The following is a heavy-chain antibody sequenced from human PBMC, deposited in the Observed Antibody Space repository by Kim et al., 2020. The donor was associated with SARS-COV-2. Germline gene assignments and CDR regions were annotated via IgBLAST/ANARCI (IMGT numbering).Heavy chain of an antibody. D-gene: IGHD3-10*01. CDR2: INPSGGST. V-gene: IGHV1-46*01. CDR3: ARAFGAAHSRIFYYGMDV. J-gene: IGHJ6*02. Sequence: ASVKVSCKASGYTFTSYYMHWVRQAPGQGLEWMGIINPSGGSTSYAQKFQGRVTMTRDTSTSTVYMELSSLRSEDTAVYYCARAFGAAHSRIFYYGMDVWGQGTTVTVS. CDR1: GYTFTSYY.